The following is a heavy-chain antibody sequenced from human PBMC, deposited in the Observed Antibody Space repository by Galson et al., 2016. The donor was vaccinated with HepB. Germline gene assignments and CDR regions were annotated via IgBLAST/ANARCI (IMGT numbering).Heavy chain of an antibody. Sequence: SETLSLTCTVSGAPISIYYWSWIRQPPGKGLEWIGYMYYSGSVQHNPSLKTRVTITVDTSKTQFSLKLRSVTAADAAVYYCARGLNAFDIWGQGTMATVSS. D-gene: IGHD2-21*01. J-gene: IGHJ3*02. CDR1: GAPISIYY. CDR3: ARGLNAFDI. V-gene: IGHV4-59*01. CDR2: MYYSGSV.